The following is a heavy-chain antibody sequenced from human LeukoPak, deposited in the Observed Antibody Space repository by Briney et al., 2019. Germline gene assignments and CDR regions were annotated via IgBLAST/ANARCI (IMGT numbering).Heavy chain of an antibody. CDR1: GFTFSSYG. V-gene: IGHV3-33*01. Sequence: PGRSLRLSCAASGFTFSSYGKHWVRQAPGKGLEWVAVIWYDGSNKYYADSVKGRFTISRDNSKNTLYLQMNSLRAEDTAVYYCARDRYYYDSSGYPLFDYWGQGTLVTVSS. CDR3: ARDRYYYDSSGYPLFDY. J-gene: IGHJ4*02. D-gene: IGHD3-22*01. CDR2: IWYDGSNK.